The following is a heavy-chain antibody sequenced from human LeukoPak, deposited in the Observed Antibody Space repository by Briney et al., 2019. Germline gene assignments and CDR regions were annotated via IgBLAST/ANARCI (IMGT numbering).Heavy chain of an antibody. Sequence: PSETLSLTCTVSGYSISSGYYWGWIRQPPGKGLEWIGSIYHSGSTYYNPSLKSRVTISVDTSKNQISLKLSSVTAADTAVYYCARDNGNGAFDIWGQGTMVTVSS. CDR2: IYHSGST. J-gene: IGHJ3*02. CDR1: GYSISSGYY. CDR3: ARDNGNGAFDI. D-gene: IGHD2-8*01. V-gene: IGHV4-38-2*02.